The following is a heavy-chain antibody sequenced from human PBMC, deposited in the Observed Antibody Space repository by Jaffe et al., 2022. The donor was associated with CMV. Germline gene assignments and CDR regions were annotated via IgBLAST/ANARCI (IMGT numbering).Heavy chain of an antibody. J-gene: IGHJ4*02. CDR3: ARYSDTYGYSHLDY. V-gene: IGHV3-23*04. CDR1: GFTFSTYA. D-gene: IGHD3-22*01. Sequence: EVQLVESGGVLVQPGGSLRLSCAASGFTFSTYAMSWVRQAPGKGLEWVSSIGGSGGSRYHADSATGRFTISRDNSKNTLYLQMNSLRVEDTAIYHCARYSDTYGYSHLDYWGQGTLVTVSS. CDR2: IGGSGGSR.